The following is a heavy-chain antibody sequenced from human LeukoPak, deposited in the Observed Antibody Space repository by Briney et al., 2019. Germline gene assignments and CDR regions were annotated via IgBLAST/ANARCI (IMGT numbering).Heavy chain of an antibody. D-gene: IGHD3-22*01. CDR2: IKQDGSEK. Sequence: GGSLRLSCAASGFTFSTYWMNWVRQAPGKGLEWVANIKQDGSEKYYVDSMKGRFTISRDNAKNSLYLQMNSLRAEDTAVYYCAKISGYYPFDYWGQGTLVTVSS. CDR3: AKISGYYPFDY. J-gene: IGHJ4*02. V-gene: IGHV3-7*01. CDR1: GFTFSTYW.